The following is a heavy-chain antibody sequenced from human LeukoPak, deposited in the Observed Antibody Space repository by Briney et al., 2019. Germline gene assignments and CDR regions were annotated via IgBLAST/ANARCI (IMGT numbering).Heavy chain of an antibody. D-gene: IGHD5-24*01. Sequence: GESLKISCKGSGYSFTSYWIAWVRQMPGKGLEWMGIIYPGDSDTRYSPSFQGQVTISADKSINTAYLQWSSLKASDTAMYYCARSLGSHNYQPHCFDYWGQGTLVTVSS. CDR1: GYSFTSYW. CDR3: ARSLGSHNYQPHCFDY. J-gene: IGHJ4*02. CDR2: IYPGDSDT. V-gene: IGHV5-51*01.